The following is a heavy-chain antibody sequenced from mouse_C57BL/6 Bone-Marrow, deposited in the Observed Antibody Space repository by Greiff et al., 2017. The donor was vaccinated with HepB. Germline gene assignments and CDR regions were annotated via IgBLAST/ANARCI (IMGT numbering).Heavy chain of an antibody. CDR3: TRGTLYYYGSSLYWYFDV. V-gene: IGHV5-4*01. CDR1: GFTFSSYA. J-gene: IGHJ1*03. CDR2: ISDGGSYT. Sequence: EVHLVESGGGLVKPGGSLKLSCAASGFTFSSYAMSWVRQTPEKRLEWVATISDGGSYTYYPDNVKGRFTISRDNAKNNLYLKKSHLKSEDTAMYYCTRGTLYYYGSSLYWYFDVWGTGTTVTVSS. D-gene: IGHD1-1*01.